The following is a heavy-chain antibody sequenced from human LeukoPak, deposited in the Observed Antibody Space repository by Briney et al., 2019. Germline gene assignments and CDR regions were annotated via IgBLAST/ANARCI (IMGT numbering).Heavy chain of an antibody. J-gene: IGHJ4*02. V-gene: IGHV3-53*01. CDR1: GFTVSSNY. D-gene: IGHD6-19*01. CDR2: IYSGGST. CDR3: ARENSGWTEEGYFDY. Sequence: GGSLRLSCAASGFTVSSNYMSWVRQAPGKGLEWVSVIYSGGSTYYADSVKGRFTISRDNSKNTLYLQMNSLRAEDTAVYYCARENSGWTEEGYFDYWGQGTLVTVSS.